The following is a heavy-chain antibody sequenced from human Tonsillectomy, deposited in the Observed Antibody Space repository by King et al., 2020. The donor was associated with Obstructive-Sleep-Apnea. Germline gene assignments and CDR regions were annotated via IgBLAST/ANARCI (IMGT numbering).Heavy chain of an antibody. V-gene: IGHV3-48*01. CDR2: ISSFSTTI. CDR3: AGDRGAAAGTYYYDYGMDV. CDR1: GFIFSTYS. Sequence: VQLVESGGGLVQPGGSLRLSCAASGFIFSTYSMNWVRQAPGKGLEGVSDISSFSTTIYYADSVKGRFTISRDNAKNSLYLRMNSLRAEETALYYCAGDRGAAAGTYYYDYGMDVWGQGTTVTVSS. D-gene: IGHD6-13*01. J-gene: IGHJ6*02.